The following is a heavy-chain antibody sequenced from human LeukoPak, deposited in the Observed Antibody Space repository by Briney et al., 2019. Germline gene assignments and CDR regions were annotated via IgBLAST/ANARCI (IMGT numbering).Heavy chain of an antibody. CDR1: GGSISSGDYS. CDR2: IYTSGST. D-gene: IGHD6-13*01. Sequence: PSQTLSLTCTVSGGSISSGDYSWNWIRQPAGKGLEWIGRIYTSGSTNYNPSLKSRVTMSVDTSKNQFSLKLSSVTAADTAVYYCARDQLFGSGGSWYVYWGQGTLVTVSS. CDR3: ARDQLFGSGGSWYVY. J-gene: IGHJ4*02. V-gene: IGHV4-61*02.